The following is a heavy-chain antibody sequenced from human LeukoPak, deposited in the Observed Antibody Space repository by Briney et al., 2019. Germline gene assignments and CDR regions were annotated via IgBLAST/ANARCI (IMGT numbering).Heavy chain of an antibody. CDR3: ARVQYEDAFDI. CDR2: ISSSSNYI. D-gene: IGHD4-11*01. J-gene: IGHJ3*02. Sequence: GGSLRLSCAASGFTFSSYEMNWVRQAPGKGLEWVSSISSSSNYIYYADSVKGRFTISRDDAKNSLYLQMNSLRVEDTAVYYCARVQYEDAFDIWGQGTMVTVSS. V-gene: IGHV3-21*01. CDR1: GFTFSSYE.